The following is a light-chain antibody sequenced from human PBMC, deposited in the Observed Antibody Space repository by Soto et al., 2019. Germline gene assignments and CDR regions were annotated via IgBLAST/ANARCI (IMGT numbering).Light chain of an antibody. Sequence: EIVLTQSPGTLSLSPGERATLSCRASQSVSSSYLAWYQQKPGQAPRLLIYGASSMATGIPDRFSGSGSGTDFTLTIRRLEPEDFAVSYCQQYGSSPPYTFGQGTKLEIK. J-gene: IGKJ2*01. CDR2: GAS. CDR1: QSVSSSY. V-gene: IGKV3-20*01. CDR3: QQYGSSPPYT.